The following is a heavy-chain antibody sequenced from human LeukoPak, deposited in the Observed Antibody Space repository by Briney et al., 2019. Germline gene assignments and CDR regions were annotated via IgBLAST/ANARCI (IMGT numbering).Heavy chain of an antibody. V-gene: IGHV3-74*01. Sequence: PGGSLRLSCAASGFTFSSYWMHWVRQGPGKGLVWVSRIYSDGSRTTYADSVKGRFTISGDNAKNTLYLQMNSLRAEETAVYYCARTGHSSGWSAYFDYWGQGTLVTVSS. CDR2: IYSDGSRT. CDR1: GFTFSSYW. D-gene: IGHD6-19*01. CDR3: ARTGHSSGWSAYFDY. J-gene: IGHJ4*02.